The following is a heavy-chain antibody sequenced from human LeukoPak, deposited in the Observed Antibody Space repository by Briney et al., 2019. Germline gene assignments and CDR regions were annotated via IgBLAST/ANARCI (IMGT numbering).Heavy chain of an antibody. CDR1: GFTFSDYY. CDR3: TTAWGYYYYGMDV. D-gene: IGHD3-16*01. Sequence: GGSLRLSCAASGFTFSDYYMSWVRQAPGKGLEWVGRVKSKTDGETTDYAAPVKGRFTISRDDSKNTLYLQMNSLKTEDTAVYYCTTAWGYYYYGMDVWGQGTTVTVSS. J-gene: IGHJ6*02. CDR2: VKSKTDGETT. V-gene: IGHV3-15*01.